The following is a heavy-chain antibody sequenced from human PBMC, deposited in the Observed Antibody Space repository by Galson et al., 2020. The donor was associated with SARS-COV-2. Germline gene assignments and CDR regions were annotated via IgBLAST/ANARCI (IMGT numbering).Heavy chain of an antibody. J-gene: IGHJ6*02. CDR3: ATLNRLDV. Sequence: GESLKISCAASGFTFSSYAFHWVRQAPGKGLEWVAVISYDEINKYYADSVKGRFTISRDNSKNTLFLQMNSLRAEDTAVYYCATLNRLDVWGQGTTVTVSS. D-gene: IGHD3-16*02. V-gene: IGHV3-30-3*01. CDR2: ISYDEINK. CDR1: GFTFSSYA.